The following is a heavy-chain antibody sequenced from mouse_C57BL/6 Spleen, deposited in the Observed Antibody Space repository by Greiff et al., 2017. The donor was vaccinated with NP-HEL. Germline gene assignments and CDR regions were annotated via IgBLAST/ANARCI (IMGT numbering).Heavy chain of an antibody. J-gene: IGHJ1*03. CDR3: ARCIYYYGSSPYFDV. CDR1: GYTFTSYW. V-gene: IGHV1-72*01. CDR2: IDPNSGGT. D-gene: IGHD1-1*01. Sequence: QVQLQQPGAELVKPGASVKLSCKASGYTFTSYWMHWVKQRPGRGLEWIGRIDPNSGGTKYNEKFKSKARLTVVQPASTAYLQLRSLPSEHSAVLYGARCIYYYGSSPYFDVWGTGTTVTVSS.